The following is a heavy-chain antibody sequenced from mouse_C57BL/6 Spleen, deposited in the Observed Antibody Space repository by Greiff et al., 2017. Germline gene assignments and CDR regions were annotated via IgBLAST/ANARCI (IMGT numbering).Heavy chain of an antibody. V-gene: IGHV1-64*01. CDR1: GYTFTSYW. Sequence: QVQLQQPGAELVKPGASVKLSCKASGYTFTSYWMHWVKQRPGQGLEWIGMIHPNSGSTNYNEKFKSKATLTVDKSSSTAYMQLSSLTSEDSAVYYCARDGSSYVDWYFDVWGTGTTVTVSS. J-gene: IGHJ1*03. CDR2: IHPNSGST. CDR3: ARDGSSYVDWYFDV. D-gene: IGHD1-1*01.